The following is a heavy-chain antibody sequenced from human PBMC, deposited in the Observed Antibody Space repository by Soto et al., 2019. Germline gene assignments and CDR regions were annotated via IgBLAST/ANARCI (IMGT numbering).Heavy chain of an antibody. D-gene: IGHD5-18*01. J-gene: IGHJ2*01. CDR1: GFTFSSYS. CDR2: ISSSSSSYI. V-gene: IGHV3-21*01. CDR3: ARRYTAMADDWYFDL. Sequence: GGSLRLSCAASGFTFSSYSMNWVRQAPGKGLEWVSSISSSSSSYIYYADSVKGRFTISRDNAKNSLYLQMNSLRAEDTAVYYCARRYTAMADDWYFDLWGRGTLVTVSS.